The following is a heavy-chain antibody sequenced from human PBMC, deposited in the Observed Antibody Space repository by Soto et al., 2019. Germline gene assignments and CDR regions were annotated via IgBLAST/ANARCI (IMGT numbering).Heavy chain of an antibody. J-gene: IGHJ6*02. CDR3: GRVPLDGNYANGVDV. CDR1: GFNFNTYW. Sequence: PGGSLRLSCAASGFNFNTYWMYWVRQAPGKGLEWVANTDTDGSRKNYVDSVKGRFIISRDNAKNPLFLQMNSLRADDTAVYYCGRVPLDGNYANGVDVWGQGTTVTAP. V-gene: IGHV3-7*03. D-gene: IGHD4-17*01. CDR2: TDTDGSRK.